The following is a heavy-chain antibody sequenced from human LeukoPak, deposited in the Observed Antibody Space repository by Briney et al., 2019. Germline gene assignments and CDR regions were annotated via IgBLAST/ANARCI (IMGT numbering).Heavy chain of an antibody. D-gene: IGHD6-13*01. J-gene: IGHJ6*03. CDR1: GGSISSSSYY. CDR3: ARDIAAAVYYYYYYYMDV. V-gene: IGHV4-39*02. CDR2: IYYSGST. Sequence: SETLSLTCTVSGGSISSSSYYWGWIRQPPGKGLEWIGSIYYSGSTYYNPSLKSRVTISVDTSKNQFSLKLSSVTAADTAVYYCARDIAAAVYYYYYYYMDVWGKGTTVTVSS.